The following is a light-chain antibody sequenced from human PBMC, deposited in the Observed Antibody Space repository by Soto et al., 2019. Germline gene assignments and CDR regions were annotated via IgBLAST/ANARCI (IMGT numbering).Light chain of an antibody. J-gene: IGKJ3*01. CDR1: QSINNC. CDR2: AAS. Sequence: DIQMTQSPSSLSASVGDRVTITCRASQSINNCLNWYQQKPGEAPKLLIYAASNLQSGVPSRFSGSGSGTHFTLTITSLQPEDFASYYCQQGFNNPHTFGPGTRVDIK. CDR3: QQGFNNPHT. V-gene: IGKV1-39*01.